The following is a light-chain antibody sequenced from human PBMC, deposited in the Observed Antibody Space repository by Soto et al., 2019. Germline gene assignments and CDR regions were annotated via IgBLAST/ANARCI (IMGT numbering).Light chain of an antibody. Sequence: QSALTQPASVSGSPGQSIAISCTGTSGDVGGYDYISWYQQHPNKAPKLMIYEVTKRPSWVSNRFSGYKSGNTASLTISGLQHEDEADYYCSSHTSGSARVFGSGTKLTVL. V-gene: IGLV2-14*01. CDR1: SGDVGGYDY. CDR3: SSHTSGSARV. CDR2: EVT. J-gene: IGLJ1*01.